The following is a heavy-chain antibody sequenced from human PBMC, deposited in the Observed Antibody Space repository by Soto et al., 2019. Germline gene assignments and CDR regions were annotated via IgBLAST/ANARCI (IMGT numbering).Heavy chain of an antibody. CDR3: ARRMVRGVTENEF. J-gene: IGHJ4*02. CDR1: GYTFTSLN. V-gene: IGHV1-18*04. D-gene: IGHD3-10*01. CDR2: ISTSNGHT. Sequence: QVQLVQSGAELKKPGASVKVSCTASGYTFTSLNINWFRQAPGQGLEWMGWISTSNGHTIYAQELQGRVTMTTDTSTSTAYMELRSLRSDDTAIYYCARRMVRGVTENEFWGQGTPVTVSS.